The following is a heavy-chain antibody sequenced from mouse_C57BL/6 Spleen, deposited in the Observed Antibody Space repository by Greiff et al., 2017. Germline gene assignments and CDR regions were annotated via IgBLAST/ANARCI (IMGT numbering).Heavy chain of an antibody. V-gene: IGHV1-72*01. D-gene: IGHD1-1*01. Sequence: QVQLKQPGAELVKPGASVKLSCKASGYTFTSYWMHWVKQRPGRGLEWIGRIDPNSGGTKYNEKFKSKATLTVDKPSSTAYMQLSSPTSEDSAVYYCASFTTVVATGYYAMDYWGQGTSVTVSS. CDR3: ASFTTVVATGYYAMDY. CDR2: IDPNSGGT. J-gene: IGHJ4*01. CDR1: GYTFTSYW.